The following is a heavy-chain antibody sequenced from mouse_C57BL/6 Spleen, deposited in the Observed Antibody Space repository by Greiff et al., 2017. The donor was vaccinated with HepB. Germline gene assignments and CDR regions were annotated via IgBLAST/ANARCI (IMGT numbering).Heavy chain of an antibody. CDR3: ARRGTVVSYWYFDV. CDR2: INYDGSST. D-gene: IGHD1-1*01. J-gene: IGHJ1*03. V-gene: IGHV5-16*01. CDR1: GFTFSDYY. Sequence: EVKLVESEGGLVQPGRSMKLSCTASGFTFSDYYMAWVRQVPEKGLEWVANINYDGSSTYYLDSLKSRFIISRDNAKNILYLQMSSLKSEDTATYYCARRGTVVSYWYFDVWGTGTTVTVSS.